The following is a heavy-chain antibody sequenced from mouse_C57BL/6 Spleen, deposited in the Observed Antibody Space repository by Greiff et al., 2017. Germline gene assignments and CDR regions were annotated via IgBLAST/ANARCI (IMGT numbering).Heavy chain of an antibody. D-gene: IGHD1-1*01. J-gene: IGHJ2*01. Sequence: QVQLQQSGAELAKPGASVTLSCKASGYTFTSYWMHWVKQRPGQGLEWIGYINPSSGYTKYNQKFKDKATLTADKSSSTAYMQLSSLTYEDSAVYYCARDGTTVVATGDYWGQGTTRTVSS. CDR1: GYTFTSYW. CDR2: INPSSGYT. CDR3: ARDGTTVVATGDY. V-gene: IGHV1-7*01.